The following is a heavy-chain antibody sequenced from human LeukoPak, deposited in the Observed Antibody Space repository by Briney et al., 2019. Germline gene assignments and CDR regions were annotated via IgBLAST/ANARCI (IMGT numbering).Heavy chain of an antibody. V-gene: IGHV3-53*01. CDR3: ARSNSSGYNFDY. CDR1: AFTVSSNY. J-gene: IGHJ4*02. Sequence: GGSLRLSCAASAFTVSSNYMRWVRQPPGKGLEWVSFIYSGGSTYYANSVRGRLTIPRDNSKSTLYIQMNSLRAEDTAVYYCARSNSSGYNFDYWGQGNLVTVSS. CDR2: IYSGGST. D-gene: IGHD6-19*01.